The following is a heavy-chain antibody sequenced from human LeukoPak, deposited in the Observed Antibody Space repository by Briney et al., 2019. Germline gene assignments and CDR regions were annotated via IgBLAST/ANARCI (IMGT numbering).Heavy chain of an antibody. D-gene: IGHD3-3*01. Sequence: ASVKVSCEASGGTFSSYAISWVRQAPGQGLEWMGGIIPIFGTANYAQKFQGRVTITADESTSTAYMELSSLRSEDTAVYYCARVHHAITIFAPWFDPWGQGTLVTVSS. CDR3: ARVHHAITIFAPWFDP. CDR1: GGTFSSYA. CDR2: IIPIFGTA. J-gene: IGHJ5*02. V-gene: IGHV1-69*13.